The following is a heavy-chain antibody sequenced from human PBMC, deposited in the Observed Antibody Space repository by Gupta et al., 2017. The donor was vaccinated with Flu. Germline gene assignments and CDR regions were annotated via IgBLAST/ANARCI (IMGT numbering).Heavy chain of an antibody. CDR3: ARGRSSSHDY. D-gene: IGHD3-3*01. Sequence: DVQLVESGGGLVQPGGSLRLSCAASGFTFSSYWMHWVRQAPGKGLVWVSRTSSDGSSTYYADSVKGRFTISRDNAKNTLYLQMNSLRAEDTAVYYCARGRSSSHDYWGQGTLVTVSS. V-gene: IGHV3-74*01. CDR1: GFTFSSYW. J-gene: IGHJ4*02. CDR2: TSSDGSST.